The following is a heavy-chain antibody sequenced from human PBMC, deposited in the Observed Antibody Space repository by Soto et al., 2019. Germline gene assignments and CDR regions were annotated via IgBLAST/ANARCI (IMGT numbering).Heavy chain of an antibody. Sequence: PAASMNICSKSAGNSIPSYFIGWVRPMPGKGLGLMGIIYPGDSKTRYSPTFEGRVTISADKSISSAYLQWRSLRASDTAMYYCARAPLRGIVVVPPEAGSFDIWGQGTMVTVSS. V-gene: IGHV5-51*01. CDR3: ARAPLRGIVVVPPEAGSFDI. J-gene: IGHJ3*02. CDR1: GNSIPSYF. D-gene: IGHD2-2*01. CDR2: IYPGDSKT.